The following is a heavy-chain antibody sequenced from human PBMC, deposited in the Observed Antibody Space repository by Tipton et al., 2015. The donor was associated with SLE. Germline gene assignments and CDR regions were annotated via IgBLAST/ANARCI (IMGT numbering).Heavy chain of an antibody. CDR1: GGSVSSGSYY. D-gene: IGHD2-2*02. Sequence: TLSLTCTVSGGSVSSGSYYWSWIRQPPGKGLEWIGEIYHSGSTNYNASLKSRVTISVDKSKNQFSLKLSSVTAADTAVYYCAREAAISPVDAFDIWGQGTMVTVSS. J-gene: IGHJ3*02. V-gene: IGHV4-61*01. CDR2: IYHSGST. CDR3: AREAAISPVDAFDI.